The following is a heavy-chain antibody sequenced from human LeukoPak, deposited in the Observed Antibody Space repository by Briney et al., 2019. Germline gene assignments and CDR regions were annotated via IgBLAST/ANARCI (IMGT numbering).Heavy chain of an antibody. J-gene: IGHJ3*02. V-gene: IGHV4-59*01. D-gene: IGHD5-12*01. CDR2: IYYSGST. Sequence: SETLSLTCTVSGGSISSYYWSWIRQPPGKGLEWIGYIYYSGSTNYNPSLKSRVTISVDTPKNQFSLKLSSVTAADTAVYYCASGWSGYEKDDDAFDIWGQGTMVTVSS. CDR1: GGSISSYY. CDR3: ASGWSGYEKDDDAFDI.